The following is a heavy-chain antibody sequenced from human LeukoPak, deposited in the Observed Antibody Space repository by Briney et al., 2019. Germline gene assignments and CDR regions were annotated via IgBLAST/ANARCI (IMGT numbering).Heavy chain of an antibody. CDR1: GGSFSGYY. Sequence: SETLSLTCAVYGGSFSGYYWSWIRQPPGKGLEWIGEINHSGSTNYNPSLKSRVTISVDTSKNQFSLKLSSVTAADTAVYYCASYDYGDSRALSKTESPKYYFDYWGQGTLVTVSS. J-gene: IGHJ4*02. D-gene: IGHD4-17*01. CDR3: ASYDYGDSRALSKTESPKYYFDY. V-gene: IGHV4-34*01. CDR2: INHSGST.